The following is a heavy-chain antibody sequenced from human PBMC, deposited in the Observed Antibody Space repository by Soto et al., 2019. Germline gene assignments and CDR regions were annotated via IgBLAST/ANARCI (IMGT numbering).Heavy chain of an antibody. Sequence: QVQLVQSGAEVKKPGASVKVSCKVSGYTFTELSMHWVRQAPGKGLEWMGGFDPETGERIYTQKFQGRVTMTEDPSTETASLELSRLRSEDTAVYYCATVPYGDYLPDYWGQGTLVTVSS. D-gene: IGHD4-17*01. CDR1: GYTFTELS. CDR2: FDPETGER. CDR3: ATVPYGDYLPDY. J-gene: IGHJ4*02. V-gene: IGHV1-24*01.